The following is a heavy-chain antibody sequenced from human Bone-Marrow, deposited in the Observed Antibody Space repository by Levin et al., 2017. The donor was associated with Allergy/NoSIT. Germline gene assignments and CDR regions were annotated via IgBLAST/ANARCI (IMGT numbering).Heavy chain of an antibody. Sequence: LSLTCAASGFTFSSYSMNWVRQAPGKGLEWVSSISSSSSYYVESVKGRFTISRDNAKNSLYLQMNSLRAEDTAVYHCARVRGDSISDFYYYYYMDVWGKGTTVTVSS. V-gene: IGHV3-21*06. D-gene: IGHD3-22*01. CDR1: GFTFSSYS. J-gene: IGHJ6*03. CDR2: ISSSSSY. CDR3: ARVRGDSISDFYYYYYMDV.